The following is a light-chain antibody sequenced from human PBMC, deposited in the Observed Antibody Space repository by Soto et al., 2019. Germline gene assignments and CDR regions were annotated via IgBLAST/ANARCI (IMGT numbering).Light chain of an antibody. CDR3: AVWDESLRGYV. CDR2: GKN. Sequence: QSALAHPPSASRTPGQRVSISFCGSTSNVRSKYVYWYQQVPGTAPQLLIFGKNLRPSGFPDRFSGSKSDTSASLAISGLRSEDEADYYCAVWDESLRGYVFASGTKVTVL. CDR1: TSNVRSKY. J-gene: IGLJ1*01. V-gene: IGLV1-47*02.